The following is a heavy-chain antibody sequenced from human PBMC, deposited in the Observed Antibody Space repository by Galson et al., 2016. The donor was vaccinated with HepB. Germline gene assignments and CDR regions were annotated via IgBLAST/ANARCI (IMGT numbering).Heavy chain of an antibody. Sequence: SLRLSCAASGFTFSNYGMHWVRQAPGKGLEWVAVISYDGNNKNSADSLKGRFIISRDNSKNTLYLQMNNLRHDDTAVYFCALGPYFDWAYLNHWGKGTLVTVSS. CDR1: GFTFSNYG. CDR3: ALGPYFDWAYLNH. V-gene: IGHV3-30*03. D-gene: IGHD3-9*01. CDR2: ISYDGNNK. J-gene: IGHJ5*02.